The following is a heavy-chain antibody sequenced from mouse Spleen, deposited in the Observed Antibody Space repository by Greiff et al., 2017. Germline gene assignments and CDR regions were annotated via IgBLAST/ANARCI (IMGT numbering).Heavy chain of an antibody. CDR2: ISSGGSYT. J-gene: IGHJ3*01. CDR3: ASPPFITTATWFAY. V-gene: IGHV5-9-1*01. Sequence: EVKLVESGGGLVKPGGSLKLSCAASGFTFSSYAMSWVRQTPEKRLEWVATISSGGSYTYYPDSVKGRFTISRDNAKNTLYLQMSSLRSEDTAMYYCASPPFITTATWFAYWGQGTLVTVSA. CDR1: GFTFSSYA. D-gene: IGHD1-2*01.